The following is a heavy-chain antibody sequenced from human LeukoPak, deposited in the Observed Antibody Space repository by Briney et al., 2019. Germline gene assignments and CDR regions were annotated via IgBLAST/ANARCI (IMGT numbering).Heavy chain of an antibody. J-gene: IGHJ4*02. CDR2: ISSRSYK. Sequence: GGSLRLSCAVSGFTFSSYSMNWVRQAPGKGLEWVSSISSRSYKYYADSVKGRFTTSRDNAKNSLYLQMNSLRAEDTAVYYCARDGLPYGDYMYYFDFWGQGTLVTVSS. CDR1: GFTFSSYS. CDR3: ARDGLPYGDYMYYFDF. V-gene: IGHV3-21*06. D-gene: IGHD4-17*01.